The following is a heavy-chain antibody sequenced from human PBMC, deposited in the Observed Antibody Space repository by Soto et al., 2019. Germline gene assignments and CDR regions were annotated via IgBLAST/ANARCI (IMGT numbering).Heavy chain of an antibody. V-gene: IGHV1-46*01. CDR1: GYTFTSYY. Sequence: GASVKVSCKASGYTFTSYYMHWVRQAPGQGLEWMGIINPSVGSTSYARKFQGRVTMTRDTSTSTVYMELSSLRSEDTAVYYCARGNEVLLWFGEFNLDYWGQGTLVTVSS. CDR3: ARGNEVLLWFGEFNLDY. D-gene: IGHD3-10*01. CDR2: INPSVGST. J-gene: IGHJ4*02.